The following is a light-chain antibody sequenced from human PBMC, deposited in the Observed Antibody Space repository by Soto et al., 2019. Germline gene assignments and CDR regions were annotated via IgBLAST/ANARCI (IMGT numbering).Light chain of an antibody. V-gene: IGKV1-27*01. Sequence: DIQMTQSPSSLSASVGDRVTITCRASQGISNYLAWYQQKPVKVPKLLIYAASTLQSGVPSRFSGSGSGTDFALTISSLQPEDVATYYCQRYKSAPTFGPGTKVDIK. CDR3: QRYKSAPT. CDR1: QGISNY. J-gene: IGKJ3*01. CDR2: AAS.